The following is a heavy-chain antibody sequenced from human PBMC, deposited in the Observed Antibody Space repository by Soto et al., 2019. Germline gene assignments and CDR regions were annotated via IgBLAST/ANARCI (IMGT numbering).Heavy chain of an antibody. CDR1: GVSISSGDW. CDR2: IYYSGST. D-gene: IGHD6-19*01. CDR3: AHHSSGRAFDI. J-gene: IGHJ3*02. V-gene: IGHV4-30-4*01. Sequence: PSETLSLTCAVSGVSISSGDWWSWIRQPPGKGLEWIGYIYYSGSTYYNPSLKSRVTISVDTSKNQFSLKLSSVTAADTAVYYCAHHSSGRAFDIWGQGTMVTVSS.